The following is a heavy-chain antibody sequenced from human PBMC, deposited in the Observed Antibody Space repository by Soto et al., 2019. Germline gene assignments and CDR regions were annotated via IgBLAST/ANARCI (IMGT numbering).Heavy chain of an antibody. J-gene: IGHJ3*02. CDR3: ARDRRYYDSSGYQGDAFDI. D-gene: IGHD3-22*01. V-gene: IGHV4-59*01. CDR1: GGSISSYY. CDR2: IYYSGST. Sequence: SETLSLTCTVSGGSISSYYWSWIRQPPGKGLEWIGYIYYSGSTNYNPSLKSRVTISVDTSKNQFSLKLSSVTAADTAVYYCARDRRYYDSSGYQGDAFDIWGQGTMVTVS.